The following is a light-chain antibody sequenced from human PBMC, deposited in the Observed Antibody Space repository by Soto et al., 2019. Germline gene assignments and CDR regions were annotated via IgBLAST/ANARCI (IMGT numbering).Light chain of an antibody. CDR1: RSVSSNS. J-gene: IGKJ3*01. Sequence: EIVLTQSPGTLSFSPGERATLSCSASRSVSSNSLAWYQQRRAETSGVVMYGAITRADGIPERFSGSGSGTDCTLTISRLDLEDAEVNSCNKSGRTQLSFGPGGKGDIK. V-gene: IGKV3-20*01. CDR2: GAI. CDR3: NKSGRTQLS.